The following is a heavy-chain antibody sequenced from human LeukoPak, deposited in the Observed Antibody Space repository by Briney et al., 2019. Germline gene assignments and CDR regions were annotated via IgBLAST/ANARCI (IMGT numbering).Heavy chain of an antibody. J-gene: IGHJ4*02. V-gene: IGHV3-23*01. D-gene: IGHD1-26*01. CDR1: GFTFSSYA. CDR3: AKWPEGATPKFHH. CDR2: ISASGHAT. Sequence: GGSLRLSCAASGFTFSSYAMSWDRQAPGKGLEAPGKGLEWVSTISASGHATYYPDSVRGRFTISRDNSKSTLHLQMDSLRVEDSALYYCAKWPEGATPKFHHWGQGTLVTVSS.